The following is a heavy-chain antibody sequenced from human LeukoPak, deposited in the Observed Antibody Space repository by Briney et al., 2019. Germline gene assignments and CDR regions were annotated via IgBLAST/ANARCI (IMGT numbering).Heavy chain of an antibody. D-gene: IGHD3-22*01. V-gene: IGHV3-48*02. J-gene: IGHJ4*02. Sequence: AGGSLRLSCAASGFTFSSYSMNWVRQAPGKGLEWVSYISSSSTIYYADSVKGRFTISRDNAKNSLYLQMNSLRDEDTAVYYCARDLVMIVLHRDYWGQGTLVTVSS. CDR2: ISSSSTI. CDR1: GFTFSSYS. CDR3: ARDLVMIVLHRDY.